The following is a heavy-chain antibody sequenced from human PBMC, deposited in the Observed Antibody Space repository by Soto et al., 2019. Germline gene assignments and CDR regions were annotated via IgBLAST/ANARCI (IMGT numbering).Heavy chain of an antibody. V-gene: IGHV4-30-4*01. CDR2: IYYSGST. D-gene: IGHD3-3*01. Sequence: SETLSLTCTVSGGSISSGDFYWSWIRQPPGKGLELIGNIYYSGSTYYNPSLRSRAIMSVDTSQNQFSLKLSSVTAADTAVYYCASPRGTIQNYGMDVWGQGTTVTVSS. CDR3: ASPRGTIQNYGMDV. CDR1: GGSISSGDFY. J-gene: IGHJ6*02.